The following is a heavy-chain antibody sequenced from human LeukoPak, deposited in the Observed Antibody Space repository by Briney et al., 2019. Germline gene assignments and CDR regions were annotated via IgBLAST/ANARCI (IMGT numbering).Heavy chain of an antibody. D-gene: IGHD1-26*01. CDR3: ASRAYYAARGD. CDR2: INHSGST. V-gene: IGHV4-34*01. J-gene: IGHJ4*02. Sequence: PSETLSLTCAVYGGSFSGYYWSWIRQPPGKGLEWIGEINHSGSTNYNPSLKSRVTISVDTSKNQFSLKLSSVTAADTAVYYCASRAYYAARGDWGQGTLVTVSS. CDR1: GGSFSGYY.